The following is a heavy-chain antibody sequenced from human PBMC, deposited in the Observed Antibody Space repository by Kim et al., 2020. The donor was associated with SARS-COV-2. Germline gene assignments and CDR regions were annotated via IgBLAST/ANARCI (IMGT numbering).Heavy chain of an antibody. V-gene: IGHV4-39*07. CDR3: AVNPGIAAAGTFNY. J-gene: IGHJ4*02. D-gene: IGHD6-13*01. Sequence: SETLSLTCTVSGGSISSSSYYWGWIRQPPGKGLEWIGSIYYSGSTYYNPSLKSRVTISVDTSKNQFSLKLSSVTAADTAVYYCAVNPGIAAAGTFNYWGQGTLVTAPQ. CDR2: IYYSGST. CDR1: GGSISSSSYY.